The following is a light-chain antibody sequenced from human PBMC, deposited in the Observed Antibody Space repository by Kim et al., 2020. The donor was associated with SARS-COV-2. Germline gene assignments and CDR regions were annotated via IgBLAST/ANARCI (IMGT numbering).Light chain of an antibody. Sequence: LSPGETATPSCRASQSVSNFLAWYQQRPGQAPRLLIDDASNRAPGIPARFSGSGSGTDFTLTISSLEPEDFAVYYCQQRTNWPPFTFGQGTKLEI. CDR2: DAS. CDR1: QSVSNF. V-gene: IGKV3-11*01. J-gene: IGKJ2*01. CDR3: QQRTNWPPFT.